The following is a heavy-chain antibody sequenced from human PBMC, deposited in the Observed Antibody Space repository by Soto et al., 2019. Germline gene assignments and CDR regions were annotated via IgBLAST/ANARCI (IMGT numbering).Heavy chain of an antibody. CDR2: IHHSGST. CDR1: GYSISSGYF. CDR3: VGDCSSISCSSHYHGIDV. Sequence: SETLSLTCAVSGYSISSGYFWGWIRQPPGKGLEWIGNIHHSGSTYSNPSLKSRLAISVDTSKNQVSLKLSSVTAADTAVCYCVGDCSSISCSSHYHGIDVWGQGTTVTVSS. J-gene: IGHJ6*02. D-gene: IGHD2-2*01. V-gene: IGHV4-38-2*02.